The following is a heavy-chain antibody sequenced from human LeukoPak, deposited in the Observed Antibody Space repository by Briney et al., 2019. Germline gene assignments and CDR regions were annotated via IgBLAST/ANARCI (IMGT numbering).Heavy chain of an antibody. CDR1: GYTFITYG. D-gene: IGHD4-11*01. CDR2: ISTYDGNT. Sequence: ASVKVSCKASGYTFITYGINWVRQAPGQGLEWMGGISTYDGNTNYAQKFQGRVTMTTDTSTSTAYMELRSLRSDDTAVYYCARALYSNYVRALYYFDFWGQGMLVTVSS. J-gene: IGHJ4*02. V-gene: IGHV1-18*01. CDR3: ARALYSNYVRALYYFDF.